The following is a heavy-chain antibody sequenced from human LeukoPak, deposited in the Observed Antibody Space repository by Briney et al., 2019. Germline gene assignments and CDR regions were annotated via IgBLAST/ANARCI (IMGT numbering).Heavy chain of an antibody. CDR1: GFKFSSYS. CDR3: AKDVYSGYDYQALDY. J-gene: IGHJ4*02. Sequence: RGSLRLSCAASGFKFSSYSMKWVRQAPGKGLEWASFISSSSSYIYYADSVKGRFTISRDNAKNSLYLQMNSLRAEDTAVYYCAKDVYSGYDYQALDYWGQGTLVTVSS. V-gene: IGHV3-21*01. CDR2: ISSSSSYI. D-gene: IGHD5-12*01.